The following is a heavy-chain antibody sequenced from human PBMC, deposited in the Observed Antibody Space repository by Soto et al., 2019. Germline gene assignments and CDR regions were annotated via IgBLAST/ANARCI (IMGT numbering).Heavy chain of an antibody. J-gene: IGHJ6*02. CDR3: ARALYCCGGRCPPLRAMDF. CDR2: IYHSGST. Sequence: SETLSLTCAVSGYSISSGCYWGWVRYPPGKGLEWIGTIYHSGSTYYNPSLKSRVTTSVDTSKNQFSLKLNSVTAADRAVYYCARALYCCGGRCPPLRAMDFWGLGTTVTVSS. V-gene: IGHV4-38-2*01. CDR1: GYSISSGCY. D-gene: IGHD2-15*01.